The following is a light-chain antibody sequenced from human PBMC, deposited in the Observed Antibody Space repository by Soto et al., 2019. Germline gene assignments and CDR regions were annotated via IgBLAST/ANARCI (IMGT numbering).Light chain of an antibody. CDR2: AAT. Sequence: DIQMNQSPASLSASVGDRVTITCRASQNVNHYLNWYQQKPGKAPTVLIFAATSLQSGVPPRFTGSRSGTDFTLTISSLQPEDFATYYCQQSYSTSITFGQGTRLEIK. CDR3: QQSYSTSIT. J-gene: IGKJ5*01. CDR1: QNVNHY. V-gene: IGKV1-39*01.